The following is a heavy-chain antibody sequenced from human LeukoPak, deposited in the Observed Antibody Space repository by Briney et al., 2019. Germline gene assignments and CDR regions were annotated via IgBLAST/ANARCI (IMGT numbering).Heavy chain of an antibody. J-gene: IGHJ4*02. CDR1: GFTFSSYA. D-gene: IGHD3-9*01. Sequence: GGSLRLSCAASGFTFSSYAMSWVRQAPGKGLEWVSAISGSGGSTYYADSVKGRFTISRDNSKNTLYLQMNSLRAEDTAVYYCAKASTVDILTGLPYYFDYWGQGTLVTVSS. CDR2: ISGSGGST. V-gene: IGHV3-23*01. CDR3: AKASTVDILTGLPYYFDY.